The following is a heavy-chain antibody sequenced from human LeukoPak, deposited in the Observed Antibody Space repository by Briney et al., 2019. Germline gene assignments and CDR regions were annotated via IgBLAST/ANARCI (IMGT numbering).Heavy chain of an antibody. CDR3: GKDWKLDY. J-gene: IGHJ4*02. CDR2: ISDNGGDT. CDR1: GFNFNHYA. D-gene: IGHD1-1*01. V-gene: IGHV3-23*01. Sequence: GGSMRLSCAASGFNFNHYAMSWVRQAPGEGLEWVSAISDNGGDTKYADSVKGRFTISRDNSKNTLYLQMNSLRAEDTAIYYCGKDWKLDYWGQGTLGTVSS.